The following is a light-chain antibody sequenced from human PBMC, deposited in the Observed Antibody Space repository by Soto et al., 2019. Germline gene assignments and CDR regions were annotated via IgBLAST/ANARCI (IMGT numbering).Light chain of an antibody. J-gene: IGLJ2*01. CDR1: KLGDKY. CDR3: QACDSSYVV. Sequence: SYELTQPPSVSVSPGQTASITCSGDKLGDKYACWYQQKPGQSPVLVIYQDSKRPSGIPERFSGSNSGNTATLTISGSQAMDEADYYCQACDSSYVVFGGGTKLTVL. CDR2: QDS. V-gene: IGLV3-1*01.